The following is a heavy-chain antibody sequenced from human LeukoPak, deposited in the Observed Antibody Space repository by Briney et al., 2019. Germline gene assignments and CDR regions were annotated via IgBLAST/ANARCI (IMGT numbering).Heavy chain of an antibody. V-gene: IGHV4-34*01. J-gene: IGHJ6*02. CDR3: AREGSGSYFTRYYYYGMDV. Sequence: SETLSLTCAVYGGSFSGYYWSWIRQPPGKGLEWIGEINHSGSTNYNPSLKSRVTISVDTSKNQFSLRLSSVTAADTAVYYCAREGSGSYFTRYYYYGMDVRVQGTTVTVSS. CDR2: INHSGST. D-gene: IGHD3-10*01. CDR1: GGSFSGYY.